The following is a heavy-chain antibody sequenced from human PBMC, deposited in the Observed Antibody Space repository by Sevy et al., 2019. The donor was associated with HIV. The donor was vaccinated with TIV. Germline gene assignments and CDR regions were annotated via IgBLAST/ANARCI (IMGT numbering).Heavy chain of an antibody. V-gene: IGHV3-7*03. CDR1: GFTFSRYW. Sequence: GGSLRLSCEASGFTFSRYWMSWVRQAPGKGLEWVANIKGDGSEKYYVDSVKGRFTISRDNARNSLFLQMNSLRAEDTAVYYCARDYNSPRCLWGMDVWGQGTTVTVSS. CDR3: ARDYNSPRCLWGMDV. CDR2: IKGDGSEK. J-gene: IGHJ6*02. D-gene: IGHD1-1*01.